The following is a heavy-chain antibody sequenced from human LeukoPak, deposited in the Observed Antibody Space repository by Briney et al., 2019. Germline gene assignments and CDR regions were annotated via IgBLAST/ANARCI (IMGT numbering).Heavy chain of an antibody. CDR3: ARDNWGSLDY. CDR2: DSNTGNI. J-gene: IGHJ4*02. V-gene: IGHV4-59*11. Sequence: SETLSLTCTVSGSSISSHSWGWIRQPPGKGLEWIAYDSNTGNINYNHALKSRVTISVDTSTRQFSLKLSSVTAADTAVYFCARDNWGSLDYWGQGILVTASS. CDR1: GSSISSHS. D-gene: IGHD7-27*01.